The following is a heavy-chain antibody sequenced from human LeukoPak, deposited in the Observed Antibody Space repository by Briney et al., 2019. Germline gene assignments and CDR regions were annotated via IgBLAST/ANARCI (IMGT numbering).Heavy chain of an antibody. CDR3: ARHGSGGYSYGSNWFDP. V-gene: IGHV4-34*01. J-gene: IGHJ5*02. D-gene: IGHD5-18*01. Sequence: SETLSLTCAVYGGSFSGYYWSWIRQPPGKGLEWIGEINHSGSTNYNPSLKSRVTISVDTSKNQFSLKLSSVTAADTAVYYCARHGSGGYSYGSNWFDPWGQGTLVTVSS. CDR2: INHSGST. CDR1: GGSFSGYY.